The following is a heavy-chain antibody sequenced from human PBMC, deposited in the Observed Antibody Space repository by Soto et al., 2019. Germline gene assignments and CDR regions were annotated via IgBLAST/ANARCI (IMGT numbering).Heavy chain of an antibody. J-gene: IGHJ6*02. D-gene: IGHD6-19*01. CDR3: ARGAGSSDWRLSYCDLDV. Sequence: QVQLVQSGAEVKKPGASVKVSCTFTSYDINWVRQATGQGLEWMAWMNPNSGNTRYAQKFQGRVTMTRNTSNFTAYMELSSLRSEDTAVYYCARGAGSSDWRLSYCDLDVWGQGTTVTVSS. CDR1: FTSYD. CDR2: MNPNSGNT. V-gene: IGHV1-8*01.